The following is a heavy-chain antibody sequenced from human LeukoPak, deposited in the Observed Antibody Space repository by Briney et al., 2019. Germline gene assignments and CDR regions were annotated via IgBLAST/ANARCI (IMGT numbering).Heavy chain of an antibody. CDR2: IYYSGST. CDR1: GASVSSGGYY. D-gene: IGHD3-10*01. J-gene: IGHJ4*02. CDR3: ARRGGSGRSFDY. V-gene: IGHV4-61*08. Sequence: SETLSLTCTVSGASVSSGGYYWSWIRQPPGKGLEWIGYIYYSGSTHYNPSLKSRVTISVDTSKNQFSLKVSSVTAADTAVYYCARRGGSGRSFDYWGQGTLVTVSS.